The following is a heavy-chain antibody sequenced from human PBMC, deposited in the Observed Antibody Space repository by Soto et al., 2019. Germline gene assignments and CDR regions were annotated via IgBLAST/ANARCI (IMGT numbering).Heavy chain of an antibody. CDR2: IYYSGST. J-gene: IGHJ4*02. CDR3: ARETYCSSTSCYDY. Sequence: TLSLTCTVSCVSISSGDYYWSWIRQPPGKGLEWIGYIYYSGSTYYNPSLKSRVTISVDTSKNQFSLKLSSVTAADTAVYYCARETYCSSTSCYDYWGQGTLVTVSS. CDR1: CVSISSGDYY. V-gene: IGHV4-30-4*01. D-gene: IGHD2-2*01.